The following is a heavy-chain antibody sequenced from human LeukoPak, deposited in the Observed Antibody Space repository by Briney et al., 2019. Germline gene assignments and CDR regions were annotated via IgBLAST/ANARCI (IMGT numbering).Heavy chain of an antibody. Sequence: PWGALRLSCAAPGFTFSTYWMHWVRQDPGKGLVWVSRVNRDGSSTTYADSVKGRFTISRDNAKNSLYLQMNSLRAEDTAVYYCARSSRELGGYAPWELMPPFDYWGQGTLVTVSP. CDR3: ARSSRELGGYAPWELMPPFDY. CDR1: GFTFSTYW. V-gene: IGHV3-74*01. J-gene: IGHJ4*02. D-gene: IGHD1-7*01. CDR2: VNRDGSST.